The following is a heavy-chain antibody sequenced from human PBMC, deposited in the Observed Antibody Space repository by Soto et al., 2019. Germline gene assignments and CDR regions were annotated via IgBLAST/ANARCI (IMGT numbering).Heavy chain of an antibody. V-gene: IGHV4-61*01. CDR3: ARGVWRSTAIFWFDP. J-gene: IGHJ5*02. D-gene: IGHD3-3*01. CDR1: GGSVSSTSYY. Sequence: QVQLQESGPGLVKPSESLSLTCTVSGGSVSSTSYYWSWIRQPPGKGLEWIGYIYYSGGTNYNPSLKSRVTMSIDTSKKQFSLKLSSLTAADTAVYYCARGVWRSTAIFWFDPWGQGTLVTVSS. CDR2: IYYSGGT.